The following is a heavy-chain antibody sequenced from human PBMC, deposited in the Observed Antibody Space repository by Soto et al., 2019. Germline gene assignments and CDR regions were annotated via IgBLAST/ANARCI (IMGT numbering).Heavy chain of an antibody. CDR2: INPNTGVT. CDR3: AVDSSGSASDYYYYYVMDV. Sequence: GASVKVSCKASGYTFTGYYLHWVRQAPGQGLEWMGWINPNTGVTSFAQNFQGRVTMTRDTSIRTAYMELRSLRSDDTAIYYCAVDSSGSASDYYYYYVMDVWGQGTTVIVSS. V-gene: IGHV1-2*02. CDR1: GYTFTGYY. D-gene: IGHD3-22*01. J-gene: IGHJ6*02.